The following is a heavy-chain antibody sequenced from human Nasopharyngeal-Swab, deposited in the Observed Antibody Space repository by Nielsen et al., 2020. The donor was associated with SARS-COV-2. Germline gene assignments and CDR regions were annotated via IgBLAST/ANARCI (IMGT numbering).Heavy chain of an antibody. CDR3: ARGAGTMMAGNFDY. Sequence: WVRQAPGQGLEWMGIINPSGGSTSYAQKFQGRVTMTRDTSTSTVYMELSSLRSEDTAVYYCARGAGTMMAGNFDYWGQGTLVTVSS. D-gene: IGHD3-22*01. J-gene: IGHJ4*02. V-gene: IGHV1-46*01. CDR2: INPSGGST.